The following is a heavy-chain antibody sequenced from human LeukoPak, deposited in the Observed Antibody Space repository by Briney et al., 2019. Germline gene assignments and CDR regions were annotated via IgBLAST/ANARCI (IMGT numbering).Heavy chain of an antibody. Sequence: TSETLSLTCTVSGGSISSGGYYWSWIRQHPGKGLAWIGYIYYSGSTYYNPSLKSRVTISADTSKNQFSLKLSSVTAADTAVYYCATYSSGWVDAFDIWGQGTMVTVSS. V-gene: IGHV4-31*03. D-gene: IGHD6-19*01. CDR3: ATYSSGWVDAFDI. CDR1: GGSISSGGYY. CDR2: IYYSGST. J-gene: IGHJ3*02.